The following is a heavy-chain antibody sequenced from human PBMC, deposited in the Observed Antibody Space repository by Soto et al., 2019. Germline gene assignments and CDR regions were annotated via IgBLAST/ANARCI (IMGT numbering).Heavy chain of an antibody. J-gene: IGHJ4*02. CDR1: GYTFTSYG. Sequence: QVQLVQSGAEVKKPGASVKVSCKASGYTFTSYGISWVRQAPGQGLEWMGWISAYNGNTNYAQKLQGRVTMTTDTSTRPAYMELRSLRSGDTAVYCCARADYGDYEGRFGYWGQGTLVTVSS. CDR3: ARADYGDYEGRFGY. CDR2: ISAYNGNT. D-gene: IGHD4-17*01. V-gene: IGHV1-18*01.